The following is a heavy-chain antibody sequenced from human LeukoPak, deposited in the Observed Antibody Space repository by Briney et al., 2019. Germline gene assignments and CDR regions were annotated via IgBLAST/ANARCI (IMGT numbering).Heavy chain of an antibody. Sequence: GGSLRLSCAASGFTFSGYAMHWVRQAPGKGLEYVSAISTNEGSTYYANSVKDRFTISRDNSKNTLYLQMGSLRAEDMAVYYCARERGPLWGFDPWGQGTLVTVSS. CDR3: ARERGPLWGFDP. CDR2: ISTNEGST. D-gene: IGHD1-26*01. J-gene: IGHJ5*02. V-gene: IGHV3-64*01. CDR1: GFTFSGYA.